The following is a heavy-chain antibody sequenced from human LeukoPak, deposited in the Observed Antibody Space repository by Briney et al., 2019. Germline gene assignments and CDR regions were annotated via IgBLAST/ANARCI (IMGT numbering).Heavy chain of an antibody. Sequence: SETLSLTCTVSGGSISSSSYYWGWIRQPPGKGLEWIGSIYYSGSTYYNPSLKSRVTISVDTSKNQFSLKLSSVTAADTAVYYCAKLSGSYYYFDYWGQGTLVTVSS. V-gene: IGHV4-39*01. J-gene: IGHJ4*02. CDR1: GGSISSSSYY. CDR3: AKLSGSYYYFDY. CDR2: IYYSGST. D-gene: IGHD1-26*01.